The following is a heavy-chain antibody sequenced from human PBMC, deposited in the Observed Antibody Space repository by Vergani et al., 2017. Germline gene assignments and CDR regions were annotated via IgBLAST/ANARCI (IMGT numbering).Heavy chain of an antibody. CDR1: GFIFSNYA. J-gene: IGHJ4*02. V-gene: IGHV3-23*01. D-gene: IGHD1-26*01. CDR2: ISGSGDST. Sequence: EVQLLESGGGLVQPGGSLRLSCAASGFIFSNYAMSWVRQAPGKGLEWVAAISGSGDSTYYADSVKGRFTISRDNSKNTLYLQLNSLRAEDTAAYYCAVTRATLNFDNWGQETLVPVSS. CDR3: AVTRATLNFDN.